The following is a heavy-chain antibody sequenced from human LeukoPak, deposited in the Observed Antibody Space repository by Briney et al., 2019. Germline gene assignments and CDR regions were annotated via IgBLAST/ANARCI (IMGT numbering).Heavy chain of an antibody. CDR2: ISGGGGST. Sequence: PGGSLRLSCAASGFTFSSYAMSWVRQAPGKGLEWVSAISGGGGSTYYADSVKGRFTISRDNSKNTLYLQMNSLRAEDTAVYYCAKAPAGYSSGWFTYYFDYWGQGTLVTVSS. CDR1: GFTFSSYA. V-gene: IGHV3-23*01. J-gene: IGHJ4*02. CDR3: AKAPAGYSSGWFTYYFDY. D-gene: IGHD6-19*01.